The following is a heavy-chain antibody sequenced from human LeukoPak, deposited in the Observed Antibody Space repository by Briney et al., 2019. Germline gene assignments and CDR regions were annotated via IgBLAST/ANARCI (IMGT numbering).Heavy chain of an antibody. V-gene: IGHV4-39*07. J-gene: IGHJ3*02. CDR3: ARSEWELLLRAPSLYAFDI. Sequence: SETLSLTCTVSGGSISSSSYYWGWIRQPPGKGLEWIGSIYYSGSTYYNPSLKSRVTISVDTSKNQFSLKLSSVTAADTAVYYCARSEWELLLRAPSLYAFDIWGHGTMVTVSS. D-gene: IGHD1-26*01. CDR2: IYYSGST. CDR1: GGSISSSSYY.